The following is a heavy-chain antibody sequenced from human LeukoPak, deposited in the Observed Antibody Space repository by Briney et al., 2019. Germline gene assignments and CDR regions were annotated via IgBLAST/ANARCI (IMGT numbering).Heavy chain of an antibody. Sequence: GGSLRLSCSASGFTFSRYAMHWVRQAPGKGLEYVSAISSNGGSTYYADSVKGRFTISRDNSKNTLYLQMNSLRVEDTAVYYCADYDYGDYVGFDYWGQGTLVTVSS. V-gene: IGHV3-64*04. CDR1: GFTFSRYA. D-gene: IGHD4-17*01. CDR3: ADYDYGDYVGFDY. J-gene: IGHJ4*02. CDR2: ISSNGGST.